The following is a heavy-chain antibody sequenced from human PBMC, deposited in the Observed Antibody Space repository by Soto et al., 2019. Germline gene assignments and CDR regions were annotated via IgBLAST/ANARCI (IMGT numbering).Heavy chain of an antibody. V-gene: IGHV1-3*01. J-gene: IGHJ5*02. Sequence: ASVKVSCKASGYTFTSYAMHWVRQAPGQRLEWMGWINAGNGNTKYSQKFQGRVNITRETSASTAYMGLSSLRSEYTAVYYFAGRQLPVSMSGYAGFEDPIKFDPWGQGTLVTVSS. CDR1: GYTFTSYA. CDR2: INAGNGNT. CDR3: AGRQLPVSMSGYAGFEDPIKFDP. D-gene: IGHD1-26*01.